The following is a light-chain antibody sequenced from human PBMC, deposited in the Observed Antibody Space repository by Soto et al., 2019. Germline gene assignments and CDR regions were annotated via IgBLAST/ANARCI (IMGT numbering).Light chain of an antibody. CDR1: QYVGTR. J-gene: IGKJ1*01. Sequence: EIVLTQSPATLSSSPGETATLSCRASQYVGTRLAWYQHKPGQAPRLLIYYTSNRATGIPARFSGSGSGTDFTLTINSLAPEDFAVYYCQQYGNSRTFGQGTKVDIK. CDR2: YTS. V-gene: IGKV3-11*01. CDR3: QQYGNSRT.